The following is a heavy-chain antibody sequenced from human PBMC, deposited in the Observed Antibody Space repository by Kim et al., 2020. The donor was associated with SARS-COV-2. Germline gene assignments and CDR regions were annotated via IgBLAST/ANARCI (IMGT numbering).Heavy chain of an antibody. Sequence: ASVKVSCKASGYTFTSHGISWMRQAPGQGLEWMGWITPYTGQTNYAQKLQGRVTMTADTSTSTAYMELRSLRSDDTAMYYCARDSIPVVVVKGEPLGWFDPWGQGTLVTVSS. CDR3: ARDSIPVVVVKGEPLGWFDP. V-gene: IGHV1-18*01. J-gene: IGHJ5*02. CDR2: ITPYTGQT. D-gene: IGHD2-15*01. CDR1: GYTFTSHG.